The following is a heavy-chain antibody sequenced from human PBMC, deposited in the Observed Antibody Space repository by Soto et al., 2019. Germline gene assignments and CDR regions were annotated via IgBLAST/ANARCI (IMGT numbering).Heavy chain of an antibody. V-gene: IGHV3-23*01. Sequence: GSLRLSSASSGFTFSSYAMSWVRQAPGKGLEWVSAISGSGGSTYYADSVKGRFTISRDNSKNTLYLQMNSLRAEDTAVYYCAKDLRRGTMIVVVKHAFDIWGQGTMVTVSS. J-gene: IGHJ3*02. CDR3: AKDLRRGTMIVVVKHAFDI. CDR2: ISGSGGST. CDR1: GFTFSSYA. D-gene: IGHD3-22*01.